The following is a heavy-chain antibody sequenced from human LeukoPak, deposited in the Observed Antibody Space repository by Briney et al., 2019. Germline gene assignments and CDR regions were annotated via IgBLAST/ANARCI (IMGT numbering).Heavy chain of an antibody. CDR1: GFTLSSYS. D-gene: IGHD6-6*01. J-gene: IGHJ4*02. V-gene: IGHV3-48*04. CDR3: ASNRGESSSSAFDY. Sequence: GGSLRLSCAASGFTLSSYSMSWIRQAPGKGLEWVSYISSSGSTIYYADSVKGRFTISRDNAKNSLYLQMNSLRAEDTAVYYCASNRGESSSSAFDYWGQGTLVTVSS. CDR2: ISSSGSTI.